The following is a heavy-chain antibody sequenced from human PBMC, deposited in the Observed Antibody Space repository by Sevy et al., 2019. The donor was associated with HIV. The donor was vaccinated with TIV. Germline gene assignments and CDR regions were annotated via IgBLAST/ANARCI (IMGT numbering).Heavy chain of an antibody. V-gene: IGHV3-21*04. Sequence: GGSLRLSCAASGFTFRTYSMNWVRQAPGKGLEWVSSISDDSRYIYYSDSVKGRFTISRANAKNLLYLQMNNLRVEDTAICSCARDVTIFGVVSGIDYWGQGNLVTVSS. J-gene: IGHJ4*02. CDR1: GFTFRTYS. CDR3: ARDVTIFGVVSGIDY. CDR2: ISDDSRYI. D-gene: IGHD3-3*01.